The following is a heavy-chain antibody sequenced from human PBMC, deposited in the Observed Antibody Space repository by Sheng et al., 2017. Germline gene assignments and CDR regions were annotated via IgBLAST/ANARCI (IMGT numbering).Heavy chain of an antibody. J-gene: IGHJ6*02. D-gene: IGHD6-6*01. CDR1: GGTFSSYA. CDR3: ARVEYSSASWGDYNYYGMDV. CDR2: IIPIFGTA. Sequence: QVQLVQSGAEVKKPGSSVKVSCKASGGTFSSYAISWVRQAPGQGLEWMGGIIPIFGTANYAQKFQGRVTITADESTSTAYMELRSLRSDDTAVYYCARVEYSSASWGDYNYYGMDVWDQGP. V-gene: IGHV1-69*01.